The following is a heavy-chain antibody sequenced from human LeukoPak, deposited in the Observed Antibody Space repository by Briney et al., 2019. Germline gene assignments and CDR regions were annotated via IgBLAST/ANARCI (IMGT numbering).Heavy chain of an antibody. V-gene: IGHV3-21*01. J-gene: IGHJ2*01. CDR2: ISSSSSYI. CDR1: GFTFSSYS. CDR3: ARASRFGGHWYFDL. Sequence: GGSLRLSCAASGFTFSSYSMNWVRQAPGKGLEWVSSISSSSSYIYYADSVKGRFTISRDNAKNSLYLQMNSLRAEDTAVYYCARASRFGGHWYFDLWGRGTLVTVSS. D-gene: IGHD3-16*01.